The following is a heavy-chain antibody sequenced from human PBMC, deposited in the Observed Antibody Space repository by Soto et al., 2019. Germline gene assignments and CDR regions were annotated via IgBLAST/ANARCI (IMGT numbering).Heavy chain of an antibody. D-gene: IGHD3-10*01. V-gene: IGHV5-51*01. CDR2: IYPGDSDT. J-gene: IGHJ3*02. CDR3: ARLSITMVRGVIIRVDAFDI. CDR1: EENFTSYW. Sequence: EPQRNSYRGSEENFTSYWVGWVRKIPGKGLEWMGIIYPGDSDTRYSPSFQGQVTISADKSISTAYLQWSSLKASDTAMYYCARLSITMVRGVIIRVDAFDIWGQGTMVTVSS.